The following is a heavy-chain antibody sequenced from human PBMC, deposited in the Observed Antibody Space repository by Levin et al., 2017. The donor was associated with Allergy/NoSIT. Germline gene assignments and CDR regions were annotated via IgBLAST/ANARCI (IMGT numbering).Heavy chain of an antibody. CDR1: GGSVFSGSYY. D-gene: IGHD3-10*01. V-gene: IGHV4-61*01. Sequence: SETLSLPCTVSGGSVFSGSYYWSWIRQPPGKGLEYIGYVCYSGSTNYNPSLKSRVTISMDTSKHQLSLKLSSVSAAATAVYYCARGLIITQGGSNYDYGVDVWGQGTPVTVSS. CDR2: VCYSGST. J-gene: IGHJ6*02. CDR3: ARGLIITQGGSNYDYGVDV.